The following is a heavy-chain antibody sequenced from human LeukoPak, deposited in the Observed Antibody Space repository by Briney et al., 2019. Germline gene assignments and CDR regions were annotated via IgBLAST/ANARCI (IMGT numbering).Heavy chain of an antibody. CDR3: ARYLTGYSSSSVSGYYYMDV. J-gene: IGHJ6*03. CDR2: INPNSGGT. CDR1: GYTFTGYY. V-gene: IGHV1-2*02. D-gene: IGHD6-6*01. Sequence: ASVKVSCKASGYTFTGYYMHWVRQAPGQGLEWMGWINPNSGGTNYAQKFQGRVTMTRDTSISTAYMELSSLRSDDTAVYYCARYLTGYSSSSVSGYYYMDVWGKGTTVTVSS.